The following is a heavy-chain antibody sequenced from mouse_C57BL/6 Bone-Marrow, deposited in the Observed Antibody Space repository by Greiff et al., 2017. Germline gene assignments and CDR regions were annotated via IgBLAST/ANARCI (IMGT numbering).Heavy chain of an antibody. CDR2: INSDGGST. CDR3: ARHGDDGYYSWFAY. Sequence: EVKLVESGGGLVQPGESLKLSCESTEYEFPSHDMSWVRQTPEKRLELVAAINSDGGSTYYPDTMESRFIISRDNTKKTLYLQMSSLRSEDTALYYCARHGDDGYYSWFAYWGQGTLVTVSA. J-gene: IGHJ3*01. D-gene: IGHD2-3*01. CDR1: EYEFPSHD. V-gene: IGHV5-2*01.